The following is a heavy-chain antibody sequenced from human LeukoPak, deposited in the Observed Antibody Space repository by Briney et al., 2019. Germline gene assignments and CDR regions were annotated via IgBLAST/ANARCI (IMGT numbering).Heavy chain of an antibody. D-gene: IGHD4-17*01. J-gene: IGHJ4*02. V-gene: IGHV3-9*01. CDR3: AKDPEGGTTGVDY. Sequence: GGSLRLSCAASGFTFDDYAMHWVRQAPGKGLEWVSGISWNSGSTGYADSVKGRFTISRDNAKNSLYLQMNSLRAEDTALYYCAKDPEGGTTGVDYWGQGTLVTVSS. CDR2: ISWNSGST. CDR1: GFTFDDYA.